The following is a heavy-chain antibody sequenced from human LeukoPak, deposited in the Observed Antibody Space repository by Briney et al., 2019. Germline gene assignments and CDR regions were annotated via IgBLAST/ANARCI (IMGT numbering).Heavy chain of an antibody. CDR2: TYYRSKWYN. D-gene: IGHD6-13*01. CDR1: GDSVSSNSAA. V-gene: IGHV6-1*01. CDR3: ARDGSSSSRAYYYGMDV. J-gene: IGHJ6*02. Sequence: SQTLSLTCAISGDSVSSNSAAWNWIRQSPSRGLEWLGRTYYRSKWYNDYAVSVKSRITINPDTSKNQFSLQLNSVTPEDTAVYYCARDGSSSSRAYYYGMDVWGQGTTVTVSS.